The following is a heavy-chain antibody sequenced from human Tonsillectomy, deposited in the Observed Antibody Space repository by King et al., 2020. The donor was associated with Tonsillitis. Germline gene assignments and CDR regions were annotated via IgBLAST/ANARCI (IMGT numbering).Heavy chain of an antibody. V-gene: IGHV4-59*01. Sequence: VQLQESGPGLVKPSETLSLTCIVSGGSISSYYWSWIRQPPGKGLEWIGYIYYSGSTKDNPSLKSRVTISVDTSKNQFSLKLSSVTAADTAVYYCARGYSGYDYGYYFDYWGQGTQVTVSS. J-gene: IGHJ4*02. CDR3: ARGYSGYDYGYYFDY. CDR1: GGSISSYY. D-gene: IGHD5-12*01. CDR2: IYYSGST.